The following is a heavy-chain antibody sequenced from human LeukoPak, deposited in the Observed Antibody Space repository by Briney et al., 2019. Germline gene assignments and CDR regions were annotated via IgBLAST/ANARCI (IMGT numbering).Heavy chain of an antibody. V-gene: IGHV3-21*03. CDR3: ARSTYYYDSSDYYRPRDSWKM. Sequence: PGGSLRLSCAASGFTFSSYSMNWVRQAPGKGLEWVSSISCSSNFIYYADSVKGRFTISRDNAKNSLYLQMNSLRAEDTAVYYCARSTYYYDSSDYYRPRDSWKMWGQGTLVTVSS. J-gene: IGHJ4*02. CDR2: ISCSSNFI. CDR1: GFTFSSYS. D-gene: IGHD3-22*01.